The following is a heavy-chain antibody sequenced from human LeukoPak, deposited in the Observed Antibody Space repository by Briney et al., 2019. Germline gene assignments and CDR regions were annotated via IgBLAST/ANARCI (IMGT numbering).Heavy chain of an antibody. Sequence: PSETLSLTCTVSGGSISSYYWSWIRQPPGKGLEWIGYIYYSGSTNYNPSLKSRVTISVDTSKNQFSLKLSSVTAADTAVYYCARGIPKYYYGSGPLDYWGQRTLVTVSS. CDR1: GGSISSYY. V-gene: IGHV4-59*01. D-gene: IGHD3-10*01. J-gene: IGHJ4*02. CDR2: IYYSGST. CDR3: ARGIPKYYYGSGPLDY.